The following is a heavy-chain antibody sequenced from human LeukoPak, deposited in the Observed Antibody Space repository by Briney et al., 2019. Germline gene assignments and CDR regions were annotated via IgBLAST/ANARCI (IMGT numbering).Heavy chain of an antibody. CDR1: GYTFTGYY. V-gene: IGHV1-2*02. CDR2: INPNRSGT. D-gene: IGHD1-1*01. Sequence: VASVKLSCTASGYTFTGYYMHWVRQAPGQGLEWMGWINPNRSGTNYAQKFQGRVTMTRDTSISTAYMELSRLRSDDTAVYYCARALGIRYKSDYCGQGTLVTVCS. CDR3: ARALGIRYKSDY. J-gene: IGHJ4*02.